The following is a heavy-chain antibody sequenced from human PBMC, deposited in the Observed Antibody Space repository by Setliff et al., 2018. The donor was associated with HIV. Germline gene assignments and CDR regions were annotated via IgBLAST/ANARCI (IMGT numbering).Heavy chain of an antibody. CDR3: ATEEGTTVHRIGC. V-gene: IGHV4-39*07. D-gene: IGHD4-17*01. CDR2: ICGTWKT. CDR1: GESFNTSC. Sequence: SETLSLTCAVYGESFNTSCWGWIRQPPGKGLEWIGSICGTWKTYYNPSLKSRVTISVDTSKNQLSLKMTSVTAADTAVYYCATEEGTTVHRIGCWGQGTLVTVSS. J-gene: IGHJ4*02.